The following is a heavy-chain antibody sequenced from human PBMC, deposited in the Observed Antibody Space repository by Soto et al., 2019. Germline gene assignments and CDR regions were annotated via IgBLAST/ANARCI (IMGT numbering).Heavy chain of an antibody. Sequence: PSVTLSVTCSVAGGSISSSSYYWGWIRQPPGKGLEWIGSIYYSGSTYYNPSLKSRVTISVDTSKNQFSLKLSSVTAADTAVYYCAIGYYGSGSYYNVGPSSHWGQGTLVTVSS. CDR3: AIGYYGSGSYYNVGPSSH. D-gene: IGHD3-10*01. V-gene: IGHV4-39*01. J-gene: IGHJ4*02. CDR1: GGSISSSSYY. CDR2: IYYSGST.